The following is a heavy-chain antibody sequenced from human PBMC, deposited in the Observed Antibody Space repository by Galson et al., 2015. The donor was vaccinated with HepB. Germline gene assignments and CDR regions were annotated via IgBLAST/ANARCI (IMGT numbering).Heavy chain of an antibody. CDR1: GFTFSDSA. Sequence: SLRLSCAASGFTFSDSAVTWVRQAPERGLEWVSTIGFSTYSTYYAGSVKGRFTISRDNSKNTLYLRMNSLRADDTALYYCAKAGRDFGDGDGRYYSYYMDVRGKGTAVTVAS. D-gene: IGHD4-17*01. J-gene: IGHJ6*03. CDR3: AKAGRDFGDGDGRYYSYYMDV. V-gene: IGHV3-23*01. CDR2: IGFSTYST.